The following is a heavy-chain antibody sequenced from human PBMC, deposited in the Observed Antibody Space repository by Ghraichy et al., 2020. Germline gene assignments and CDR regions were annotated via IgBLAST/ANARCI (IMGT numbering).Heavy chain of an antibody. V-gene: IGHV4-59*01. Sequence: SETLSLTCTVSGGSISSYYWSWIRQPPGKGLEWIGYIYYSGSTNYNPSLKSRVTISVDTSKNQFSLKLSSVTAADTAVYYCARELTMVRGASDAFDIWGQGTMVTVSS. CDR1: GGSISSYY. J-gene: IGHJ3*02. CDR3: ARELTMVRGASDAFDI. CDR2: IYYSGST. D-gene: IGHD3-10*01.